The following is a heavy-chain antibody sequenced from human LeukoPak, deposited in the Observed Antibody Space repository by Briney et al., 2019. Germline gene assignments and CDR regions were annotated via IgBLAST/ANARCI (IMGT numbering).Heavy chain of an antibody. V-gene: IGHV1-69*04. CDR2: IIPILGIA. CDR1: GGTFSSYA. CDR3: ARTLYSCSSGQPFDY. Sequence: SVKVSCKASGGTFSSYAISWVRQAPGQGLEWMGRIIPILGIANYAQKFQGRVTITADKSTSTAYMELSSLRSEDTAVYYCARTLYSCSSGQPFDYWGQGTLVTVSS. D-gene: IGHD6-6*01. J-gene: IGHJ4*02.